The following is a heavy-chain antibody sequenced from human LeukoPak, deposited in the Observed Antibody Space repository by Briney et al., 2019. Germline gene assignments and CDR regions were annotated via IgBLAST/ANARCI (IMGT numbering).Heavy chain of an antibody. D-gene: IGHD2/OR15-2a*01. J-gene: IGHJ4*02. Sequence: GESLKISCTTSGYDFPSYWITWVRQVPGKGLQRMGAIDPSDSYTNYSPSFQGHVTISVDKSISTAYLQWSSLKALDTAMYYCARLSPAPDYWGQGTLVTVSS. CDR3: ARLSPAPDY. CDR1: GYDFPSYW. V-gene: IGHV5-10-1*01. CDR2: IDPSDSYT.